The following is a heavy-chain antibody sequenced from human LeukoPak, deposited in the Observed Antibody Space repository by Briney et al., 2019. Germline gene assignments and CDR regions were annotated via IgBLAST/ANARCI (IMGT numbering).Heavy chain of an antibody. CDR1: GYSFTSYW. Sequence: GESLQISCKGSGYSFTSYWIGWVRPLPGKGLEWMGIIYPGDSDTRYSPSFQGQVTISADKSISTAYLQWSSLKASDTAMYYCASGINLYDSSPDAFDIWGQGTMVTVSS. CDR2: IYPGDSDT. D-gene: IGHD3-22*01. J-gene: IGHJ3*02. CDR3: ASGINLYDSSPDAFDI. V-gene: IGHV5-51*01.